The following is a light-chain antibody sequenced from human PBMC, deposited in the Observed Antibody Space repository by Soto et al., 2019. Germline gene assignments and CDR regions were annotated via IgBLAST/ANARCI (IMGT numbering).Light chain of an antibody. CDR3: QQRSDWPRT. J-gene: IGKJ1*01. V-gene: IGKV3-11*01. Sequence: EIMLIQSPATLSLSPGERATLSCRASQSVSSYLGWYQQKPGQAPRLLIYDASNRATGIPARFSGSGSGTGFTLTISSLEPEDFAVYYCQQRSDWPRTFGQGTKVDIK. CDR1: QSVSSY. CDR2: DAS.